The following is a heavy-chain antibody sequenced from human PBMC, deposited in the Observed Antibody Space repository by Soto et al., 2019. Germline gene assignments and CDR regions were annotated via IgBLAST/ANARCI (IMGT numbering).Heavy chain of an antibody. V-gene: IGHV1-18*01. D-gene: IGHD3-16*01. CDR3: ARSWVTGKGGIDV. J-gene: IGHJ6*02. CDR2: INGYTGNT. CDR1: GYTFTSYG. Sequence: QVQLVQSGAEVKKPGASVKVSCKASGYTFTSYGLSWVRQAPGQGLEWMGWINGYTGNTNYAQKFQGRFPMTTDTSTNTAYLDLWTLISDDTAVYYCARSWVTGKGGIDVWGQGTTVTVSS.